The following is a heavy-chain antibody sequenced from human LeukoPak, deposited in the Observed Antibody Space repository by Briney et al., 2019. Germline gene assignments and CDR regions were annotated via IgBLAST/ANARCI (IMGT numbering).Heavy chain of an antibody. CDR3: AREGPGRVRGVAFFDY. D-gene: IGHD3-10*01. Sequence: GGSLRLSCAASGFTFSTYATHWVRQPPGKGLEGVAVISYEGNNKYYADSVKGRFTLSRDNSKNTLSLQMNSLRAEDTAVYYCAREGPGRVRGVAFFDYWGQGTLVSVSS. CDR2: ISYEGNNK. CDR1: GFTFSTYA. J-gene: IGHJ4*02. V-gene: IGHV3-30*04.